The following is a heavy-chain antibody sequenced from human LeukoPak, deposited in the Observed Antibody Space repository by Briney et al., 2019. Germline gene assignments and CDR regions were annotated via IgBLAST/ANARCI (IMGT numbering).Heavy chain of an antibody. CDR2: INPNSGGT. V-gene: IGHV1-2*02. J-gene: IGHJ4*02. Sequence: GASVKVSCKASGYTFTGYYMHWVRQAPGQGLEWMGWINPNSGGTNYAQKFQGRVTMTRDTSISTAYMELSRLRSDDTAVYYCARVRIYCGGDCYSDYWGQGTLVTVSS. D-gene: IGHD2-21*02. CDR1: GYTFTGYY. CDR3: ARVRIYCGGDCYSDY.